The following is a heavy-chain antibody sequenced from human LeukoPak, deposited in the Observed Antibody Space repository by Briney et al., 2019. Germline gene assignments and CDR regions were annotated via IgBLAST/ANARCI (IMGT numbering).Heavy chain of an antibody. CDR3: ARRLYYYGSGSYYNEYAFDI. CDR1: GYSISSGYY. Sequence: SETLSLTCTVSGYSISSGYYWGWIRQPPGKGLEWIGSGSTYYNPSLKSRVTISVDTSKNQFSLKLSSVTAADTAVYYCARRLYYYGSGSYYNEYAFDIWGQGTMVTVSS. V-gene: IGHV4-38-2*02. J-gene: IGHJ3*02. D-gene: IGHD3-10*01. CDR2: SGST.